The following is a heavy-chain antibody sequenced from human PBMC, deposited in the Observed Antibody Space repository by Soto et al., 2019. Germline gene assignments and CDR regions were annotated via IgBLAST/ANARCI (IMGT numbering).Heavy chain of an antibody. CDR1: GYSMTIGGDY. V-gene: IGHV4-31*02. D-gene: IGHD2-2*01. Sequence: TLSLTLTVSGYSMTIGGDYWSWIRHLPGKGLEWIGYIYYSGGTQFNPSLKSRVSMSVDTSKNQFSLRLSSVTAADTAVYYCATLLGSHQHYYFGIDVWGQGTTVTVS. CDR3: ATLLGSHQHYYFGIDV. J-gene: IGHJ6*02. CDR2: IYYSGGT.